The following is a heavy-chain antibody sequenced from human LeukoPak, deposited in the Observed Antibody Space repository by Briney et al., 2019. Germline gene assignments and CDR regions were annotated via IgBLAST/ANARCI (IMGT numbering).Heavy chain of an antibody. CDR2: IYYSGST. CDR3: ARVTRLYYYGSGSYFGDWFDP. CDR1: GGSISSYY. Sequence: PSETLSLTCTVSGGSISSYYWSWIRQPPGKGLEWIGYIYYSGSTNYNPSLKSRVTILVDTSKNQFSLKLSSVTAADTAVYYCARVTRLYYYGSGSYFGDWFDPWGQGTLVTVSS. J-gene: IGHJ5*02. V-gene: IGHV4-59*01. D-gene: IGHD3-10*01.